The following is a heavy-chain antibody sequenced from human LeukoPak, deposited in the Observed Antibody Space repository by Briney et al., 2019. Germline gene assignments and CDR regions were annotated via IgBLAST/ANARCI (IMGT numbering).Heavy chain of an antibody. V-gene: IGHV4-34*01. D-gene: IGHD6-13*01. CDR3: ARSGIAAAGVEFDY. CDR2: INHSGST. J-gene: IGHJ4*02. Sequence: LETLSLTCAVYGGSFSGYYWSWIRQPPGKGLEWIGEINHSGSTNYNPSLKSRVTISVDTSKNQFSLKLSSVTAADTAVYYCARSGIAAAGVEFDYWGQGTLVTVSS. CDR1: GGSFSGYY.